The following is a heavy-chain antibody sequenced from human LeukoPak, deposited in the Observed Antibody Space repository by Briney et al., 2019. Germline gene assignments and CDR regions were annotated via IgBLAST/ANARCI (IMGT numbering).Heavy chain of an antibody. Sequence: ASVKVCCKASGYTFTSYGISWGRQAPGQGLEWMGWISAYNGNTNYAQKLQGRVTMTTDTSTSTAYMELRSLRSDDTAVYYCARAVDIWGVVTAVNWFDPWGQGTLVTVSS. CDR2: ISAYNGNT. V-gene: IGHV1-18*01. CDR1: GYTFTSYG. CDR3: ARAVDIWGVVTAVNWFDP. D-gene: IGHD2-21*02. J-gene: IGHJ5*02.